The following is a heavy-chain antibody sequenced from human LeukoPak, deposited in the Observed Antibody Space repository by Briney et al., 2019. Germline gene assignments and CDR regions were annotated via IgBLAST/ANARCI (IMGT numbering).Heavy chain of an antibody. V-gene: IGHV4-34*01. Sequence: SETLSLTCTVSGGSISSYYWSWIRQPPGKGLEWIGETNHSGSTNYNPSLKSRVTISVDTSKNQFSLKLSSVTAADTAVYYCARSNGDIDYWGQGTLVTVSS. CDR3: ARSNGDIDY. D-gene: IGHD4-17*01. CDR1: GGSISSYY. J-gene: IGHJ4*02. CDR2: TNHSGST.